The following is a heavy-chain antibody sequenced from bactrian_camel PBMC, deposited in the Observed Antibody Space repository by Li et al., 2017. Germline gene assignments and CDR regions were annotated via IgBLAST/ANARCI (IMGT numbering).Heavy chain of an antibody. J-gene: IGHJ6*01. D-gene: IGHD3*01. CDR2: ISSGDIRT. CDR1: GYAYTDC. CDR3: ATPRDCYSGSECYPGTAFSY. Sequence: HVQLVESGGGSVQAGGSLRLSCVVSGYAYTDCISWFRQAPGKEREGVAAISSGDIRTYYADSVKGRFTISEDNAKNTLYLQMNSLKSEDTALYYCATPRDCYSGSECYPGTAFSYWGQGTQVTVS. V-gene: IGHV3S1*01.